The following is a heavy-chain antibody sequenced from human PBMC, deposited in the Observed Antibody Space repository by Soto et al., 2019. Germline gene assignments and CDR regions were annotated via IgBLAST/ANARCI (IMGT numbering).Heavy chain of an antibody. Sequence: VPLVESGGGLVQPGGSLRLSCAASGSSFRDYYMSWIRQSPGKGLEWLSYITSSSSYTHYADSVKGRFTISRDNAKNSLYLQMNSLRAEDTAVYYCTGGQDNLAVNFDYWGQGTPVTVSS. CDR1: GSSFRDYY. D-gene: IGHD1-1*01. J-gene: IGHJ4*02. CDR3: TGGQDNLAVNFDY. CDR2: ITSSSSYT. V-gene: IGHV3-11*05.